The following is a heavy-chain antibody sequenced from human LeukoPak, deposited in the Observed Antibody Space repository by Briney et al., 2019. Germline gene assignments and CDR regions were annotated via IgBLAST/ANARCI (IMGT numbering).Heavy chain of an antibody. J-gene: IGHJ5*02. D-gene: IGHD2-2*01. CDR1: GYTFTSYD. Sequence: SVKVSCKASGYTFTSYDINWVRQATGQGLEWMGWMNPNSGNTGYAQKFQGRVTITRNTSISTAYMEMSSLRSEDTAVYYCARGVNQLLSSWFDPWGQGTLVTVSS. CDR3: ARGVNQLLSSWFDP. CDR2: MNPNSGNT. V-gene: IGHV1-8*03.